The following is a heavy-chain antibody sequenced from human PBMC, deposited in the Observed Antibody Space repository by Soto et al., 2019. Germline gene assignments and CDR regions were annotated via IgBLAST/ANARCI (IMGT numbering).Heavy chain of an antibody. J-gene: IGHJ6*02. CDR1: GYTFTSYY. CDR3: TREGPIDYYSGIDV. Sequence: GASVKVSCKASGYTFTSYYMHWLRQAPGQGLEWMGVINLSGGSTTYAQKFQGRVTMTRDTSTTTVHMELGSLRFEDTAVYYCTREGPIDYYSGIDVWGQGTTVTVSS. D-gene: IGHD3-16*02. V-gene: IGHV1-46*01. CDR2: INLSGGST.